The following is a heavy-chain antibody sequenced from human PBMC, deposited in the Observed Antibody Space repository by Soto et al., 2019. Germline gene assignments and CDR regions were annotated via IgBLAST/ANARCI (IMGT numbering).Heavy chain of an antibody. CDR3: ARVGSGVPAAIADY. V-gene: IGHV3-48*02. CDR2: ISSSSSTI. CDR1: GFTFSSYS. D-gene: IGHD2-2*02. Sequence: EVQLVESGGGLVQPGGSLRLSCAASGFTFSSYSMNWVRQAPGKGLEWVSYISSSSSTIYYADSVKGRFTISRNNAKNSLYLQMNSLRDEDTAVYYCARVGSGVPAAIADYWGQGPLVPVSS. J-gene: IGHJ4*02.